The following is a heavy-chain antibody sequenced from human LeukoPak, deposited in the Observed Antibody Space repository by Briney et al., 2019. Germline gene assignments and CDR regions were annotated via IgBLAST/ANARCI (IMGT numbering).Heavy chain of an antibody. CDR2: ISYDGSNK. CDR3: AKDPLIYSNPTWFDP. D-gene: IGHD4-11*01. J-gene: IGHJ5*02. V-gene: IGHV3-30*04. CDR1: GFTFSSYA. Sequence: GGSLRLSCAASGFTFSSYAMHWVRQAPGKGLEWVAVISYDGSNKYYADSVKGRFTISRDNSKNTLYLQMNSLGAEDTAVYYCAKDPLIYSNPTWFDPWGQGTLVTVSS.